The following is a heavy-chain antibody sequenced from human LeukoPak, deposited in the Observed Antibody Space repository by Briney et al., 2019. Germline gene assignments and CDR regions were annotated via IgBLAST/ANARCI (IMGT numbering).Heavy chain of an antibody. V-gene: IGHV3-23*01. J-gene: IGHJ6*02. CDR3: AKDRSLFHCSGGSCYSAEVDYYYGMDV. Sequence: GGSLRLSCAASGFTFSTNWMSWVRQAPGKGLEWVSAISGSGGSTYYADSVKGRFTISRDNSKNTLYLQMNSLRAEDTAVYYCAKDRSLFHCSGGSCYSAEVDYYYGMDVWGQGTTVTVSS. CDR1: GFTFSTNW. CDR2: ISGSGGST. D-gene: IGHD2-15*01.